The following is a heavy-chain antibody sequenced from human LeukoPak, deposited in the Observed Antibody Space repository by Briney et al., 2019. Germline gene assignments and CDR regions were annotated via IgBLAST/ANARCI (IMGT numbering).Heavy chain of an antibody. V-gene: IGHV4-39*01. J-gene: IGHJ6*03. Sequence: SETLSLTCTVSGGSISSSSYYWGWIRQPPGKGLEWIGSIYYSGSTYYNPSLKSRVTISVDTSKNQFSLKLSSVTAADTAVYYYARLQHYYYMDVWGKGTTVTVSS. D-gene: IGHD5-18*01. CDR3: ARLQHYYYMDV. CDR2: IYYSGST. CDR1: GGSISSSSYY.